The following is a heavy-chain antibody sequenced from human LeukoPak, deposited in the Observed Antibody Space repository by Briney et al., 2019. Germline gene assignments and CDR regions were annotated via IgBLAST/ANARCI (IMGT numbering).Heavy chain of an antibody. J-gene: IGHJ5*02. CDR1: GYSFTSYW. Sequence: GESLKISCKGSGYSFTSYWIGWVRQMPGKGLEWMGIIYPGDSDTRYSPSFQGQVTISADKSISTAYLQWSSLKASDTAMYYCARHLITGTCNRFIPINWFDPWGQGTLVTVSS. D-gene: IGHD1/OR15-1a*01. CDR2: IYPGDSDT. V-gene: IGHV5-51*01. CDR3: ARHLITGTCNRFIPINWFDP.